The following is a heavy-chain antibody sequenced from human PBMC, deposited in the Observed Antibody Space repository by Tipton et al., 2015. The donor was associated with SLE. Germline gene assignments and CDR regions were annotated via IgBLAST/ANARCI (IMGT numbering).Heavy chain of an antibody. V-gene: IGHV3-23*01. CDR2: ISGSGGST. CDR1: GFTFSSYA. J-gene: IGHJ3*02. Sequence: SLRLSCAASGFTFSSYAMSWVRQAPGKGLEWVSAISGSGGSTYYADSVKGRFTISRDNSKNTLYLQMNSLRAEDTAVYYCAKEPTGPRIGEGAFDIWGQGTMVTVSS. D-gene: IGHD2/OR15-2a*01. CDR3: AKEPTGPRIGEGAFDI.